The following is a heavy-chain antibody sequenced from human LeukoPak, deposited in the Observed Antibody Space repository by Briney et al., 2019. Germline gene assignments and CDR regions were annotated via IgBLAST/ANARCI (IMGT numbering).Heavy chain of an antibody. J-gene: IGHJ4*02. CDR2: ISWNSDAI. Sequence: GGSLRLSCAASGFNFEDYAMHWVRQTPGKGLEWVSGISWNSDAIGYADSVRGRFTISRDNGKNSLYLQMRNLRPEDTAFYHCAKGLPYYDTSGYLLNEWGQGTLVTVSS. D-gene: IGHD3-22*01. CDR3: AKGLPYYDTSGYLLNE. CDR1: GFNFEDYA. V-gene: IGHV3-9*01.